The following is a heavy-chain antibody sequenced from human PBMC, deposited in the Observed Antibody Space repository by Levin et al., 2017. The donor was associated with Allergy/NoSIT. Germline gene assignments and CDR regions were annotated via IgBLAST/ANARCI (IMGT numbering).Heavy chain of an antibody. J-gene: IGHJ4*02. D-gene: IGHD4-11*01. CDR1: GFAVSSNY. CDR3: ARIQDHDYSDFYFDY. Sequence: GGSLRLSCAASGFAVSSNYMSWVRQAPGKGLEWVSSIYFAGGTYYADSVKGRFTISRDNSKNTVDLQMKSLRAEDTAVYYCARIQDHDYSDFYFDYWGQGILVTVSS. CDR2: IYFAGGT. V-gene: IGHV3-53*01.